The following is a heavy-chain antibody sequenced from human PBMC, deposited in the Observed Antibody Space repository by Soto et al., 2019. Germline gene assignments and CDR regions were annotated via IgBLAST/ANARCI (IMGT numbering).Heavy chain of an antibody. CDR1: GFSLSTSGVG. D-gene: IGHD7-27*01. Sequence: QITLKESGPTLVKPTQTLTLTCTFSGFSLSTSGVGVGWIRQPPGKALEWLALIYWDDDKRYSPSLKSRLTITKDTSNNQVVLTMTTMDPVDTATYYCAHSLIPNWGSRGAFDYWGQGTLVTVSS. V-gene: IGHV2-5*02. J-gene: IGHJ4*02. CDR2: IYWDDDK. CDR3: AHSLIPNWGSRGAFDY.